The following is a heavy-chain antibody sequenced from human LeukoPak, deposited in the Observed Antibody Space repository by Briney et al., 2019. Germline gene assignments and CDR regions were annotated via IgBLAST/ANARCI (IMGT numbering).Heavy chain of an antibody. V-gene: IGHV3-23*01. CDR2: ISGSGGGT. CDR1: GVTFSSYV. CDR3: VQEGPRGLAFDV. Sequence: GGSLRLSCEASGVTFSSYVMSWVRPAPGKGPEWVSGISGSGGGTYYADFVKGRFAISRDNSKNTLYLQMNGLRAEDSALYYCVQEGPRGLAFDVWGQGTRVTVSS. J-gene: IGHJ3*01.